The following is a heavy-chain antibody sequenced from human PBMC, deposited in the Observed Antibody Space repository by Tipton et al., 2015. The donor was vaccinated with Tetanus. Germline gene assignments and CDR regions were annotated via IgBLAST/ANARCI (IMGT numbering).Heavy chain of an antibody. J-gene: IGHJ2*01. CDR3: ASTIESAAANWYFYL. V-gene: IGHV4-39*01. Sequence: TLSLTCTVSGGSISSSSYYWGWIRQPPGKGLEWIGSIYYSGSTYYNPPLKSRVTISVDTSKNQFSLKLSSVTAADTAVYYCASTIESAAANWYFYLWGRGTLVTVSS. D-gene: IGHD2-2*01. CDR1: GGSISSSSYY. CDR2: IYYSGST.